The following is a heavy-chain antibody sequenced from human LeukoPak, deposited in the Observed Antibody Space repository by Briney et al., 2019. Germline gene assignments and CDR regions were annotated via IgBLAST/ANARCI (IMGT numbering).Heavy chain of an antibody. J-gene: IGHJ3*02. V-gene: IGHV4-59*01. CDR2: IYYSGST. Sequence: PSETLSLTCTVSGGSISSYYWSWIRQPPGKGLEWIGYIYYSGSTNYNPSLKSRVTISVDTSTNQFSLKLSSVTAADTAVYYCARDLPPYDYVWGSYHLNAFDIWGQGTMVTVSS. CDR3: ARDLPPYDYVWGSYHLNAFDI. CDR1: GGSISSYY. D-gene: IGHD3-16*02.